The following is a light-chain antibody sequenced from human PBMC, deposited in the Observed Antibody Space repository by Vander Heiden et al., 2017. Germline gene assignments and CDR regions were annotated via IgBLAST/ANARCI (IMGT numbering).Light chain of an antibody. Sequence: QSALTQPASVSGSPGQSITISCTGTSSDVGSYNLVSWYQQHPGKAPKRRIYEVSKRPSGVSNRFSGSKSGNTASRTISGLQAEDEADYYCCSYAGSSTNWVFGGGTKLTVL. J-gene: IGLJ3*02. CDR3: CSYAGSSTNWV. V-gene: IGLV2-23*02. CDR1: SSDVGSYNL. CDR2: EVS.